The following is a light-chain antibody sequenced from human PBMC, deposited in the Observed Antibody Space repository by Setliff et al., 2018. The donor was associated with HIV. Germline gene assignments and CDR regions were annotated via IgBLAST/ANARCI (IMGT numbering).Light chain of an antibody. V-gene: IGLV2-14*03. CDR2: DVS. Sequence: QSVLTQPASVSGSPGQSITISCIGTSSCVGGYDFVSWYQQRPGKAPKLIIFDVSERPSGVSHLFSGSKSGNTASLTISGLQTEDEADYFCASYRSPATYVFGIGTKVTVL. CDR1: SSCVGGYDF. J-gene: IGLJ1*01. CDR3: ASYRSPATYV.